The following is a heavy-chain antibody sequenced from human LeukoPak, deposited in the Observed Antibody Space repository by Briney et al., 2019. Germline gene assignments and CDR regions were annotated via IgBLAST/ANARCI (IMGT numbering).Heavy chain of an antibody. J-gene: IGHJ4*02. CDR1: GFTFSSYW. V-gene: IGHV3-7*01. Sequence: GGSLRLSCAASGFTFSSYWMNWVRQAPGKGLEWVASIKQDGSEKYYVDSVKGRFTISRDNSKNTLYLQMNSLRAEDTAVYYCARDSSELGYCSGGSCYDYWGQGTLVTVSS. CDR3: ARDSSELGYCSGGSCYDY. D-gene: IGHD2-15*01. CDR2: IKQDGSEK.